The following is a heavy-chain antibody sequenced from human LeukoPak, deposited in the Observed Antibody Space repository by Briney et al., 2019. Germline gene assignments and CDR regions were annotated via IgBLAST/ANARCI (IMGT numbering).Heavy chain of an antibody. Sequence: GGSLRLSGAASGFTFSSYWMSWVRQAPGKGLEWVANIKQDGSEKYYVDSVKGRFTISRDNAKNSLYLQMNSLRAEDTAVYYCARDGVSGGYEFDYWGQGTLVTVSS. D-gene: IGHD3-3*01. V-gene: IGHV3-7*01. CDR3: ARDGVSGGYEFDY. J-gene: IGHJ4*02. CDR1: GFTFSSYW. CDR2: IKQDGSEK.